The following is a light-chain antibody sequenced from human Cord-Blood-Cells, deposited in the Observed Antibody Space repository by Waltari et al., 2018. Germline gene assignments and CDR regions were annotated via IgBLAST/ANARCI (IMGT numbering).Light chain of an antibody. CDR1: QSVSSN. CDR2: GAS. CDR3: QQYNNWPPWT. J-gene: IGKJ1*01. Sequence: EIVMTQSPVTLTVSPGEIGSLSCRASQSVSSNLAWYQQKPGQAPRLRSYGASTRATGIPARFSGSGSGTEFTLTISSLQSEDFAVYYCQQYNNWPPWTFGQGTKVEIK. V-gene: IGKV3-15*01.